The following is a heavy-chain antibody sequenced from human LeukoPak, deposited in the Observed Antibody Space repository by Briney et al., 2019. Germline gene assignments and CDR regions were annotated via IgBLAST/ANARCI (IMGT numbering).Heavy chain of an antibody. D-gene: IGHD2-15*01. CDR3: ARLQAENCSGGSCSDY. CDR1: GGSISSYY. V-gene: IGHV4-59*08. CDR2: IYYSGGT. J-gene: IGHJ4*02. Sequence: SETLSLTCTVSGGSISSYYWSWIRQPPGKGLEWIGYIYYSGGTNYNPSLKSRVTISVDTSKNQFSLKLSSVTAADTAVHYCARLQAENCSGGSCSDYWGQGTLVTVSS.